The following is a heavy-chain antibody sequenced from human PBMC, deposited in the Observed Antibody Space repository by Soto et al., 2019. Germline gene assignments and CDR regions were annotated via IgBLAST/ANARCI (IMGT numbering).Heavy chain of an antibody. CDR1: GGSISSGGYS. V-gene: IGHV4-30-2*01. CDR2: IYHSGTT. D-gene: IGHD3-22*01. Sequence: SETLSLTCVVSGGSISSGGYSWSWIRQPPGKGMEWIGYIYHSGTTYYNPSLKSRVTILIDRSKNQFSLKVSSVTAADTAVYYCAGTIYYNSGGNTHGIAPWXQGPLVTFSS. CDR3: AGTIYYNSGGNTHGIAP. J-gene: IGHJ5*02.